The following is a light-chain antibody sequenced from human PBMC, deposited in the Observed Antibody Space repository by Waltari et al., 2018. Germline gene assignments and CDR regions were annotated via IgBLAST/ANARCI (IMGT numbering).Light chain of an antibody. CDR2: DVS. CDR1: ASDVGGYTL. Sequence: HSALTQPASVSGSPGQSITISCTGTASDVGGYTLVSWYQQHPGKVPKVIIYDVSIRPSGISSSFSASKSGNTASLTISGLQAEDEADYYCSSYTSSKTYLFGTGTKVSVL. CDR3: SSYTSSKTYL. V-gene: IGLV2-14*03. J-gene: IGLJ1*01.